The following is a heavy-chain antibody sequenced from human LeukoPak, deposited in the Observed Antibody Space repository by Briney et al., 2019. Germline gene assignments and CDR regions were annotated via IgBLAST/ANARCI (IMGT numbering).Heavy chain of an antibody. J-gene: IGHJ4*02. Sequence: SQTLSLTCAISGDSVSSSSVAWNWIRQSPSRGLEWLGRTYHRSKWFSTYAVSVKSRITINPDTSKNQFSLQLNSVTPEDTAVYYCARTDSGYIDSWGPGTLVTVSS. V-gene: IGHV6-1*01. CDR3: ARTDSGYIDS. CDR1: GDSVSSSSVA. CDR2: TYHRSKWFS. D-gene: IGHD3-10*01.